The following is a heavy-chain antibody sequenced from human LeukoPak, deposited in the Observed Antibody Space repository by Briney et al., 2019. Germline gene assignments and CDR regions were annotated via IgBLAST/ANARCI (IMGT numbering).Heavy chain of an antibody. CDR2: ISGSGGST. Sequence: GGSLRLSCAASGFTFSSYAMSWVRQAPGKGLEWVSAISGSGGSTYYADSVKSRFTISRDNSKNTLYLQMNSLRAEDTAVYYCAKDVRMIRAPDYFDYWGQGTLVTVSS. D-gene: IGHD2/OR15-2a*01. V-gene: IGHV3-23*01. CDR3: AKDVRMIRAPDYFDY. CDR1: GFTFSSYA. J-gene: IGHJ4*02.